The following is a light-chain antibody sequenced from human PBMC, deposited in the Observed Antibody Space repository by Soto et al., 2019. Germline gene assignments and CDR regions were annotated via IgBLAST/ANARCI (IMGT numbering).Light chain of an antibody. CDR1: QSVSSSY. CDR3: QQYGSSPRT. CDR2: GAS. J-gene: IGKJ1*01. Sequence: EIVLTQSPGTLSLSPGERATLSCRASQSVSSSYFAWYQQKPGQAPRLLIYGASSRATGIPDRFSGSGSVTDFTLTISSREPEDFAVYYCQQYGSSPRTFGQGTKVEIK. V-gene: IGKV3-20*01.